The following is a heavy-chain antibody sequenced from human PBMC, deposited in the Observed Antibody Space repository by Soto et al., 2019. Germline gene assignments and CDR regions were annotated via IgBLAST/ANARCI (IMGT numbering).Heavy chain of an antibody. CDR3: ARAGLRLGELPMNYYYYYGMDV. CDR2: IYYSGST. CDR1: GGSISSYY. D-gene: IGHD3-16*01. Sequence: SETLSLTCTVSGGSISSYYWSWIRQPPGKGLEWIGYIYYSGSTNYNPSLKSRVTISVDTSKNQFSLKLSSVTAADTAVYYCARAGLRLGELPMNYYYYYGMDVWGQGTTVTVSS. V-gene: IGHV4-59*01. J-gene: IGHJ6*02.